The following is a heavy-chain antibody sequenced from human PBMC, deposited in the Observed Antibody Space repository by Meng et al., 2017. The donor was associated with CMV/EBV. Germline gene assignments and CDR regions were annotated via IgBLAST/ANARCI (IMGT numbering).Heavy chain of an antibody. CDR1: GFTFSSYS. V-gene: IGHV3-21*01. CDR2: ISSSSSYI. Sequence: GGSLRLSCAASGFTFSSYSMNWVRQAPGKGLEWVSSISSSSSYIYYADSVKGRFTISRDNAKNSLYLQMNSLRAEDTAVYYCARSDTTHGYSSSWYPFDYWGQGTLVTVSS. D-gene: IGHD6-13*01. CDR3: ARSDTTHGYSSSWYPFDY. J-gene: IGHJ4*02.